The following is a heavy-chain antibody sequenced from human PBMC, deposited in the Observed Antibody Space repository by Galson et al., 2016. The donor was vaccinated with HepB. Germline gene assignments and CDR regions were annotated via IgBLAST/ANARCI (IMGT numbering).Heavy chain of an antibody. CDR3: AKDEDFSRSWFYPDY. J-gene: IGHJ4*02. CDR1: GFTFNRNA. D-gene: IGHD6-13*01. Sequence: SLRLSCAASGFTFNRNAMSWVRQTPGKGLEWVSVIGGGRGDTYYADSVKGRFTISRDNSKNTLYLQMNSLRAEDTAVYYCAKDEDFSRSWFYPDYWGQGTRVTVSS. CDR2: IGGGRGDT. V-gene: IGHV3-23*01.